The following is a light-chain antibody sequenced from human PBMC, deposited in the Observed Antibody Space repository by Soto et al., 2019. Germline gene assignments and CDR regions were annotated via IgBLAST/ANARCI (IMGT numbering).Light chain of an antibody. CDR2: EVS. J-gene: IGKJ4*01. CDR1: QDIKKY. CDR3: QQYDDVPIT. V-gene: IGKV1-33*01. Sequence: DIQMTQSPSSLSASVGDRVTITCQASQDIKKYLNWYQQKPGKAPRLLIFEVSDLQRGVPSRFSGSGSGTSFSLTISSLQAEDIATYYCQQYDDVPITFGGGTKVDFK.